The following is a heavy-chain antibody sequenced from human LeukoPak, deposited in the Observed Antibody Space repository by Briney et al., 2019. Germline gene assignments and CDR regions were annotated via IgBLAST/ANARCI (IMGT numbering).Heavy chain of an antibody. J-gene: IGHJ3*02. D-gene: IGHD5-12*01. V-gene: IGHV1-69*06. CDR2: IIPIFGTA. CDR1: GGTFSSYA. CDR3: ARDLYSGHEGNAFDI. Sequence: SVTVSCTASGGTFSSYAISWVRQAPGQGLEWMGGIIPIFGTANYAQKFQGRVTITADKSTSTAYMELSSLRSEDTAVYYCARDLYSGHEGNAFDIWGQGTMVTVSS.